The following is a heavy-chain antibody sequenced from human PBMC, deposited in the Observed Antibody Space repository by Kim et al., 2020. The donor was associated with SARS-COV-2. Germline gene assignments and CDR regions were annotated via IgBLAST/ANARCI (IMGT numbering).Heavy chain of an antibody. CDR1: GFTFSNYW. CDR3: ARDEYGDPLDY. CDR2: INQDGNDK. J-gene: IGHJ4*02. Sequence: GGSLRLSCAASGFTFSNYWMSWVRQAPGKGLEWVANINQDGNDKYYVDSVKGRFTISRDNAKNSLYLQMNSLRAEDTAIYYCARDEYGDPLDYWGQGTLVTVSS. D-gene: IGHD4-17*01. V-gene: IGHV3-7*01.